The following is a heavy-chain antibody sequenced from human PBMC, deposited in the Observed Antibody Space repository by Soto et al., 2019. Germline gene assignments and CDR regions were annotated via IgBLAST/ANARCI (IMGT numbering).Heavy chain of an antibody. V-gene: IGHV3-23*01. Sequence: PGGSLRLSCAASGFTFTTYAMSWVRQAPAKGLEWVSAISGTDNDTFYADSVRGRFTISRDNSKNTLYLQMNSLRADDTAVYYCAKTTMVRGVITRDSWGQGTLVTVSS. CDR1: GFTFTTYA. CDR3: AKTTMVRGVITRDS. D-gene: IGHD3-10*01. CDR2: ISGTDNDT. J-gene: IGHJ4*02.